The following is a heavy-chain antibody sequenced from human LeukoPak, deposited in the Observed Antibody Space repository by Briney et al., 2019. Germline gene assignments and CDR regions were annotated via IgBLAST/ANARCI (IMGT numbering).Heavy chain of an antibody. J-gene: IGHJ4*02. CDR1: GYTFTSYD. Sequence: GASVKVSCKAPGYTFTSYDINWVRQATGQGLEWMGWMNPNSDNTAYAQKFQGRVTMTRNTSISTAYMELSSLRSEDTAVYYCVTVAPDYWGQGTLVTVSS. CDR2: MNPNSDNT. CDR3: VTVAPDY. V-gene: IGHV1-8*01.